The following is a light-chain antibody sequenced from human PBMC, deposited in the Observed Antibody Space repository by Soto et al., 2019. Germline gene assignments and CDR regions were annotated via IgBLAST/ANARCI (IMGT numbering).Light chain of an antibody. J-gene: IGKJ4*01. Sequence: EIVLTQSPGTVCLSPGERSILSCMASQSVSNNYLAWYQQKPGQAPRLLIYDTSNRATGIPARFSGSGSGTDFTLIISSLEPEDFAVYYCQQRANWPLTFGGGTKVDIK. V-gene: IGKV3-11*01. CDR2: DTS. CDR3: QQRANWPLT. CDR1: QSVSNNY.